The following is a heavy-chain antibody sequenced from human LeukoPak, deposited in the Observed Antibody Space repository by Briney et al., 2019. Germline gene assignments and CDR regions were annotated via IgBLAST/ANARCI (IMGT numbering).Heavy chain of an antibody. Sequence: GGSLRLSCAASGFTCSSDAMSWVRQAPGKGLEWVSAISGSGGSTYYADSVKGRFTISRDNSKNTLYLQMNSLRAEDTAVYYCAKDRDCSSTSCYFDYWGQGTLVTVSS. CDR2: ISGSGGST. J-gene: IGHJ4*02. D-gene: IGHD2-2*01. CDR1: GFTCSSDA. V-gene: IGHV3-23*01. CDR3: AKDRDCSSTSCYFDY.